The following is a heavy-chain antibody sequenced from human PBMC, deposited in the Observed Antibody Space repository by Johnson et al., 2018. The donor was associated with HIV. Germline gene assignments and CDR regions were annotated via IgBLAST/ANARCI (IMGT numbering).Heavy chain of an antibody. CDR3: ARDAVISSGWYNVDAFDI. CDR2: ISGSGGST. Sequence: MLLVESGGGLVQPGGSLRLSCAASGFTFSSYAMSWVRQAPGKGLEWVSAISGSGGSTYYADSVKGRFTISRDNSKNTLYLQMNTLRAEDTAVYYCARDAVISSGWYNVDAFDIWGQGTMVTVSS. D-gene: IGHD6-19*01. V-gene: IGHV3-23*04. CDR1: GFTFSSYA. J-gene: IGHJ3*02.